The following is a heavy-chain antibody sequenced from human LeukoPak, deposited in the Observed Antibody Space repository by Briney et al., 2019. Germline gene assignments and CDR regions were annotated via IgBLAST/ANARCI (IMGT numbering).Heavy chain of an antibody. Sequence: ASVKVSCKASGGNFSSYVISWVRQAPGQGLEWMGGIMPIFGTANYAQKFQGRVTITADKSTSTAYMELSRLRSDDTAMYYCARDRYYYGSGDFDCWGQGTLVTVSS. J-gene: IGHJ4*02. CDR1: GGNFSSYV. CDR2: IMPIFGTA. CDR3: ARDRYYYGSGDFDC. V-gene: IGHV1-69*06. D-gene: IGHD3-10*01.